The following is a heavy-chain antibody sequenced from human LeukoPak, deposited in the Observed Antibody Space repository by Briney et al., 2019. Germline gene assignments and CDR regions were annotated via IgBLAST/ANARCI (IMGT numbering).Heavy chain of an antibody. V-gene: IGHV1-46*01. D-gene: IGHD3-22*01. J-gene: IGHJ4*02. CDR1: GYTFTSYG. CDR3: ARVSRYDSSGYDY. Sequence: ASVKVSCKASGYTFTSYGISWVRQAPGQGLEWMGIINPSGGSTSYAQKFQGRVTMTRDMSTSTVYMELSSLRSEDTAVNYCARVSRYDSSGYDYWGQGTLVTVSS. CDR2: INPSGGST.